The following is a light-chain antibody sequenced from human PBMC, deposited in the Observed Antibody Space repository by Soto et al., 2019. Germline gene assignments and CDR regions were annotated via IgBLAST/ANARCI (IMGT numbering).Light chain of an antibody. Sequence: EVVLTQSPGTVSLSPGERVTLSCRASQSVISNYLAWYQQRPGQAPRLLIYAASSRATGIPGRFSGSGSGTDFTLSISRLEPEDFAVYYCQQYGSSLTWTFGQGTKVE. CDR3: QQYGSSLTWT. CDR2: AAS. J-gene: IGKJ1*01. V-gene: IGKV3-20*01. CDR1: QSVISNY.